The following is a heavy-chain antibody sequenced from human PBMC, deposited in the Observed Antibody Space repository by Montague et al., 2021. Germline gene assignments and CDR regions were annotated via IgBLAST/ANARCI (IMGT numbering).Heavy chain of an antibody. CDR2: ISDFGNT. D-gene: IGHD6-19*01. CDR1: GGSISSCY. Sequence: SETLSLTCSVSGGSISSCYCCWIRHPPAPGLEWIGYISDFGNTISNPSLTRRVTISVDTSKNQFSLRLHSVTTADTAVYYCAGDFGRDSSGWYWVIYWGQGTLVSVSS. J-gene: IGHJ4*02. CDR3: AGDFGRDSSGWYWVIY. V-gene: IGHV4-59*01.